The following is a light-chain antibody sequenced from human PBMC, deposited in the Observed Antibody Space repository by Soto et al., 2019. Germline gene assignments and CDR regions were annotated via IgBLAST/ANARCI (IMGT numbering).Light chain of an antibody. V-gene: IGKV3-20*01. J-gene: IGKJ5*01. CDR1: QSVSSSY. CDR2: GAS. Sequence: EIGVTQSPGTLSLSPGERATLSCRARQSVSSSYLAWYQQKPGQPPRLLIYGASSRATGIPDRFSGSGSGTDFTLTISRLEPEDFAVFYCQHYDSLPITFGQGTRPE. CDR3: QHYDSLPIT.